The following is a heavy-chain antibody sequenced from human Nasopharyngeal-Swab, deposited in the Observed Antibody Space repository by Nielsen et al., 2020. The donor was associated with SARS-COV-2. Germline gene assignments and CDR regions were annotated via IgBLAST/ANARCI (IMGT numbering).Heavy chain of an antibody. CDR1: GDSVSSIAAT. CDR3: ARAYNSGLDV. Sequence: SQTLSLTCALSGDSVSSIAATWNWIRQSPSRGLEWLGRTYYRSKCSSDYGATVKSRISINPDTPKNQFSMQLNSVTPEDTAVYYCARAYNSGLDVWGQGTTVTVSS. CDR2: TYYRSKCSS. D-gene: IGHD1-1*01. J-gene: IGHJ6*02. V-gene: IGHV6-1*01.